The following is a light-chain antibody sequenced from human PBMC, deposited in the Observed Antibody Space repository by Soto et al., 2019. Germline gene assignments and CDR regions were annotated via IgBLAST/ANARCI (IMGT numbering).Light chain of an antibody. J-gene: IGKJ5*01. CDR2: GAS. CDR3: QQNNNWPPIT. CDR1: QSVSSN. Sequence: EIVRPQSPATLSVSPGERATVSCRASQSVSSNLAWYQQKPGQAPRLLIYGASTRATGVPARFSGSGSGTEFTLTISSLQSEDFAVYYCQQNNNWPPITFGQGTRLEI. V-gene: IGKV3-15*01.